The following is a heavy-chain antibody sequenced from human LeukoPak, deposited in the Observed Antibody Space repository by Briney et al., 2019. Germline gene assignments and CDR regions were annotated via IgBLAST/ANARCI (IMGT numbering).Heavy chain of an antibody. D-gene: IGHD1-26*01. CDR3: AKVRGGELLAAFDI. CDR1: GFTFDDYA. Sequence: QPGRSLRLSCAASGFTFDDYAMHWVRHAPGKGLEWVSGISWNSGNIGYADSVKGRFTISRDNAKNSLYLQMNSLRAEDTALFYCAKVRGGELLAAFDIWGQGTMVTVSS. CDR2: ISWNSGNI. V-gene: IGHV3-9*01. J-gene: IGHJ3*02.